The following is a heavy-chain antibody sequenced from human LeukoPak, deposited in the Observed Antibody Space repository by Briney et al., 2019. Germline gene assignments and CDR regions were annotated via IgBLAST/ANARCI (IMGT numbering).Heavy chain of an antibody. D-gene: IGHD6-13*01. CDR1: GGSISNSSYY. J-gene: IGHJ5*02. CDR3: ARDSDSSTWYVGWFDP. CDR2: MYYSGST. V-gene: IGHV4-39*02. Sequence: SETLSLTCTVSGGSISNSSYYWGWIRQPPGKGLEWIGSMYYSGSTYYNPSLKSRATISVDTSKNQFSLKLNSVTAADTAVYYCARDSDSSTWYVGWFDPWGQGTLVTVSS.